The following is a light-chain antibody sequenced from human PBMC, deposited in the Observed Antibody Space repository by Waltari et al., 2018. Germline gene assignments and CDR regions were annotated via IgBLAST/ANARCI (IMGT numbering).Light chain of an antibody. CDR1: SSDAGRYNY. Sequence: QYALTQPTSASGSPGQSVTISCTGTSSDAGRYNYVSWYQHHPGKAPKLIIYEVTKRPSGVPDRFSGSKSGNTASLTVSGLQAEDEADYYCSSFADTNPFVFGTGTKVTVL. J-gene: IGLJ1*01. CDR3: SSFADTNPFV. CDR2: EVT. V-gene: IGLV2-8*01.